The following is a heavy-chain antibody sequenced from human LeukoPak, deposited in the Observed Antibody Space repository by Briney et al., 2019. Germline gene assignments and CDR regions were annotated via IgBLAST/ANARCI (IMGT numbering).Heavy chain of an antibody. D-gene: IGHD1-26*01. Sequence: PGGSLRLSCAASGFTFSSYAMSWVRQAPGKGLEWVANIKQDGSEKYYVDSVKGRFTISRDNAKNSLYLQMNSLRAEDTAVYYCARARGSWSFDIWGQGTMVTVSS. CDR3: ARARGSWSFDI. CDR1: GFTFSSYA. CDR2: IKQDGSEK. V-gene: IGHV3-7*01. J-gene: IGHJ3*02.